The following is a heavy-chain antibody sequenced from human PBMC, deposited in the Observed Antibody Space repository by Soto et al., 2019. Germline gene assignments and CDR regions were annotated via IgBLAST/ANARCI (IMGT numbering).Heavy chain of an antibody. D-gene: IGHD6-13*01. CDR3: ARSPGRIHRPQLVPSWVHP. J-gene: IGHJ5*02. CDR2: IIPIFGTT. V-gene: IGHV1-69*12. CDR1: GGTFSNYA. Sequence: QVQLVQSGAEVKKPGSSVKVSCKASGGTFSNYAISWVRQAPGQGLEWMGGIIPIFGTTNYAQKFQGRVTIPADESTNTAYMDRSSLSSEDTAVYYCARSPGRIHRPQLVPSWVHPWGQGNLVTVSS.